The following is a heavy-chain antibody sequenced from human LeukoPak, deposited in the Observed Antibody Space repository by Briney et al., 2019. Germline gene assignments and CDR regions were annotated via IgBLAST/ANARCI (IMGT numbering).Heavy chain of an antibody. CDR2: ISGSGGST. D-gene: IGHD2-2*01. CDR3: AKSGGVVPAAGKYFDY. V-gene: IGHV3-23*01. Sequence: GGSLRLSCAASGFTISSYAMSWVRQAPGKGLEWVSGISGSGGSTYYADSVKGRCTTSRDNSKNTLYLQMNSLRAEDTAVYHCAKSGGVVPAAGKYFDYWGQGTLVTVSS. CDR1: GFTISSYA. J-gene: IGHJ4*02.